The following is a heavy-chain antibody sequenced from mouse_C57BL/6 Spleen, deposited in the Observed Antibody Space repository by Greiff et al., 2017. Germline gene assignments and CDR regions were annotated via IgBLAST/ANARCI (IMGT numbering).Heavy chain of an antibody. CDR2: IDPSDSYT. CDR3: ARGGYGYDVYFDV. D-gene: IGHD2-2*01. CDR1: GYTFTSYW. V-gene: IGHV1-69*01. Sequence: QVQLKQPGAELVMPGASVKLSCKASGYTFTSYWMHWVKQRPGQGLEWIGEIDPSDSYTNYNQKFKGKSTLTVDKSSSTAYMQLSSLTSEDSAVYYCARGGYGYDVYFDVWGTGTTVTVSS. J-gene: IGHJ1*03.